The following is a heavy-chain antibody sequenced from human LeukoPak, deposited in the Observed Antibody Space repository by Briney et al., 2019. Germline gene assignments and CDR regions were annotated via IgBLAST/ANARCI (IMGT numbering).Heavy chain of an antibody. CDR3: AREDRPNDFWSGYPDY. V-gene: IGHV3-21*01. CDR2: ISSSSYI. J-gene: IGHJ4*02. Sequence: GGSLRLSCAASGFTFSSYSMNWVRQAPGKGLEWVSSISSSSYIYYADSVKGRFTISRDNAKNSLYLQMNSLRAEDTAVYYCAREDRPNDFWSGYPDYWGQGTLVTASS. D-gene: IGHD3-3*01. CDR1: GFTFSSYS.